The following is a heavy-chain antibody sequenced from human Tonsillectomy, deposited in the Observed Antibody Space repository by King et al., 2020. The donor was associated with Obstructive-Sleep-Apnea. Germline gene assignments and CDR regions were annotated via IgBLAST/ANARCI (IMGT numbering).Heavy chain of an antibody. D-gene: IGHD5-24*01. J-gene: IGHJ4*02. CDR2: IRYEGSNK. CDR1: GFTFSSYG. CDR3: AKDSRRDGYNFDY. Sequence: VQLVESGGGVVQPGGSLRLSCAASGFTFSSYGMHWVRQAPGKGLEWVAFIRYEGSNKYYADSVKGRFTISRDNSKNTLYLQMNSLRAEDTAVYYCAKDSRRDGYNFDYWGQGTLVTVSS. V-gene: IGHV3-30*02.